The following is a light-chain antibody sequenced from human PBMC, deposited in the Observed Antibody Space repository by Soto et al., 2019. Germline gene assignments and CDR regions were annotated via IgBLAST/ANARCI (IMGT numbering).Light chain of an antibody. J-gene: IGKJ4*01. V-gene: IGKV1-39*01. CDR1: QSITTY. Sequence: IQMTQSPSSLSASVGDRVTITLRASQSITTYLNWYRQKPGKAPKLLIYAASSLQSGVPSRFSGSGSETEFTLSISSLQPEDFATYFCQQIYSAPLTFGGGTKVDIK. CDR2: AAS. CDR3: QQIYSAPLT.